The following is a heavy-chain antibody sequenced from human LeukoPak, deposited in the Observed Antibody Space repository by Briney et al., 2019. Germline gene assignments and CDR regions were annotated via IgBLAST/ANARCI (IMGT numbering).Heavy chain of an antibody. CDR1: GFTFSSHA. V-gene: IGHV3-23*01. D-gene: IGHD3-22*01. CDR2: ISSSGGST. J-gene: IGHJ4*02. Sequence: GGSLGLSCAASGFTFSSHAMSWVRQAPGKGLEWVSSISSSGGSTKYADSVKGRFTISRDNAKNSLYLQMNSLRAEDTALYYCAKGYDSSGYYVDYWGQGTLVTVSS. CDR3: AKGYDSSGYYVDY.